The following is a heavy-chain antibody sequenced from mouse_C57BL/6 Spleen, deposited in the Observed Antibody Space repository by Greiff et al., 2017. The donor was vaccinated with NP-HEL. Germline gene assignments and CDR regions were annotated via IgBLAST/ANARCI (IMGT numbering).Heavy chain of an antibody. CDR3: TRDYYYGSSKYDYAMDY. CDR1: GFTFSSYA. Sequence: EVMLVESGEGLVKPGGSLKLSCAASGFTFSSYAMSWVRQTPEKRLEWVAYISSGGDYIYYADTVKGRFTISRDNARNTLYLQMSSLKSEDTAMYYCTRDYYYGSSKYDYAMDYWGQGTSVTVSS. J-gene: IGHJ4*01. V-gene: IGHV5-9-1*02. CDR2: ISSGGDYI. D-gene: IGHD1-1*01.